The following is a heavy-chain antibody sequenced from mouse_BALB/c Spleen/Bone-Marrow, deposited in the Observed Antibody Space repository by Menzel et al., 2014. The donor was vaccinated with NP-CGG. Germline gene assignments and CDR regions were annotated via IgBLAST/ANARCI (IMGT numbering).Heavy chain of an antibody. Sequence: VKLVESGPGLVSPSQSLSITCTVSGFSLTSHGVHWVRQPPGKGLEWLGVICAGGSTNYNSALMSRLSISKDNSKNQVFLKMNSLQTDDTAIYYCATHDGYYISFAYWGQGTLATVSA. V-gene: IGHV2-9*02. CDR3: ATHDGYYISFAY. D-gene: IGHD2-3*01. J-gene: IGHJ3*01. CDR1: GFSLTSHG. CDR2: ICAGGST.